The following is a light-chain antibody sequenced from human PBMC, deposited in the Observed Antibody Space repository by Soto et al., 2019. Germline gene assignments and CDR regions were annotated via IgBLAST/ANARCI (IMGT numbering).Light chain of an antibody. J-gene: IGKJ5*01. V-gene: IGKV3-15*01. CDR3: HTYNNWPMT. CDR2: DSS. CDR1: QSVSSN. Sequence: IVLTQSPGTVSFSAGKRGTLSCSASQSVSSNVAWYQQKSGQATRLLIYDSSTRAPGIPARFSGSASATELTITISSLQSEDFAVYYCHTYNNWPMTFGQGTRLEIK.